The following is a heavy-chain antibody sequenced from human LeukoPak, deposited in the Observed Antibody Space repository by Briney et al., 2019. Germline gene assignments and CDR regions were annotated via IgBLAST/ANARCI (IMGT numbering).Heavy chain of an antibody. CDR3: ASLTGYFDY. V-gene: IGHV3-53*01. CDR1: GFIVSTKY. Sequence: QSGGSLRLSCEASGFIVSTKYMAWVRQAPGKGLEWVSVIYTGGGTYYADSVKGRFSVSRDMSKNTINLQMNSLRAEDTAVYYCASLTGYFDYWGQGTLVTVSS. J-gene: IGHJ4*02. CDR2: IYTGGGT.